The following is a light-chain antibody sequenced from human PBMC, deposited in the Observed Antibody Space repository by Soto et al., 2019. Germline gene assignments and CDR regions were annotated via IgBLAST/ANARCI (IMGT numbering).Light chain of an antibody. CDR3: ATWDGSLQSWV. CDR1: NSNIGSHL. V-gene: IGLV1-44*01. J-gene: IGLJ3*02. CDR2: TNN. Sequence: QSVLTLPPSVSGTPGQRVTISCSGSNSNIGSHLVNWYQQVPGTAPRLLIYTNNQRPSGVPDRFSDSKSGTSASLAISGLQSEDEADYYCATWDGSLQSWVFGGGTKLTVL.